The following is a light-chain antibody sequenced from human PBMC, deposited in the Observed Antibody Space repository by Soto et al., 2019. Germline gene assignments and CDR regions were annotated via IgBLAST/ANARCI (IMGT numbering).Light chain of an antibody. CDR1: TGAVTSGNY. Sequence: QTVVTQEPSLTVAPGGTVTLTCASSTGAVTSGNYPSWFQQKPGQAPRTLIYTTDDKHSWTPARFSGSLLGGKAALTLSGVQPEDEAEYYCLLYYGGAHLVFGGGTKLTVL. CDR2: TTD. J-gene: IGLJ3*02. V-gene: IGLV7-43*01. CDR3: LLYYGGAHLV.